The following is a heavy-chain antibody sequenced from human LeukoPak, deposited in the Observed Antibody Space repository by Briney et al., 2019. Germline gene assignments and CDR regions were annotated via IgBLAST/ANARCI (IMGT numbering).Heavy chain of an antibody. J-gene: IGHJ4*02. CDR2: IGSSDTI. D-gene: IGHD3-10*01. Sequence: KPGGSLRLSCAASGFSFRDYFMSWIRQAPGKGLEWISYIGSSDTIAYADSVKGRFTISRDNAKNSLFLQMNSLRAEDTAVYYCAKDPRVGYYGSGRGYYFDYWGQGTLVTVSS. V-gene: IGHV3-11*04. CDR3: AKDPRVGYYGSGRGYYFDY. CDR1: GFSFRDYF.